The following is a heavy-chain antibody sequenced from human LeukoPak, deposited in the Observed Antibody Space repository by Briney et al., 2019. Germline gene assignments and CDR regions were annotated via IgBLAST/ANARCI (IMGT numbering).Heavy chain of an antibody. D-gene: IGHD3-3*01. V-gene: IGHV3-21*01. CDR2: ISSSCSYI. J-gene: IGHJ3*02. CDR1: GFTFSTYS. Sequence: GGSLRLSCAASGFTFSTYSMNWVRQVPGKGLEWVSSISSSCSYIYYADSVKGRFTISRDNANNSLYLQMNSLRAEDTAVYYCARDFFPDAFDIWGQGTMVTVPS. CDR3: ARDFFPDAFDI.